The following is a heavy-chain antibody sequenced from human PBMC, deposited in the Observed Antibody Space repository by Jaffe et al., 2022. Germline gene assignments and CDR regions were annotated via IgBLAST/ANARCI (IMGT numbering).Heavy chain of an antibody. D-gene: IGHD5-18*01. CDR3: ARGPSSWASYINWYDP. CDR2: IHQSGST. Sequence: QVQLQESGPGLVKPSETLSLTCAVSGYSISSGYYWGWIRQPPGKGLEWIGSIHQSGSTYYNPSLNSRVSISVDTSKNQVSLRLSSVTAADTAVYYCARGPSSWASYINWYDPWGQGTQVTVSS. J-gene: IGHJ5*02. CDR1: GYSISSGYY. V-gene: IGHV4-38-2*01.